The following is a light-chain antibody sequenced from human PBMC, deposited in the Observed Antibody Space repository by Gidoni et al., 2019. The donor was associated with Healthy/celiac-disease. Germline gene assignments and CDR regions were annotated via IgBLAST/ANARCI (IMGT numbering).Light chain of an antibody. CDR3: QQYDNLPLT. Sequence: DIQMTQSPSSLSASVGDRVTITCQASQDISNYLNWYQQKPGKAPKLLIYDASNLETGVTSRFSGSGSGTDFTITISSLQPEDIATYYCQQYDNLPLTFGGGTKVEIK. CDR2: DAS. J-gene: IGKJ4*01. V-gene: IGKV1-33*01. CDR1: QDISNY.